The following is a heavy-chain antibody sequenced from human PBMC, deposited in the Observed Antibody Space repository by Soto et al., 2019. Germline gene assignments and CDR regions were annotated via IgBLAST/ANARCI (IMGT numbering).Heavy chain of an antibody. V-gene: IGHV2-5*02. CDR2: ISWDGEK. CDR3: AQRGGVFLPANSYFDH. CDR1: GFSLNTRGVG. Sequence: SGPTLVNPTQTLTLTCTFSGFSLNTRGVGVGWIRQPPGKALEWLALISWDGEKRYSPSLKSRLTITKDTSENQVVLTMTNMDPVNPPKFYCAQRGGVFLPANSYFDHGGKEPLATVPS. J-gene: IGHJ4*02. D-gene: IGHD3-16*01.